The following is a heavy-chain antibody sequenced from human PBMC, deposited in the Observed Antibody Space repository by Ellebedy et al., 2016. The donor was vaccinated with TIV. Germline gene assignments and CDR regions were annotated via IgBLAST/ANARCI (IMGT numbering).Heavy chain of an antibody. V-gene: IGHV4-30-4*01. D-gene: IGHD5/OR15-5a*01. J-gene: IGHJ4*02. CDR1: GGSIRSGDYY. CDR3: ARHKRLRMDY. Sequence: MPSETLSLTCTVSGGSIRSGDYYWSWIRQPPGKGLEWIGYIDSSGSTYYNSSPKRRITISLDTSKNQFSLKLSSVTAADTAVYYCARHKRLRMDYWGQGTLVNVSS. CDR2: IDSSGST.